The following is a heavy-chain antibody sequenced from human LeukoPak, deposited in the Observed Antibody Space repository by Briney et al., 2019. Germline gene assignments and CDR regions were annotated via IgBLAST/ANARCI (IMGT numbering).Heavy chain of an antibody. Sequence: GGSLRFSCAASGFTFNDYAMHWVRQAPGQGLEWVSLISWDGGSTYYADSVKGRFTISRNNSKNSLYLQMNSLRAEDTALYYCAKGHTDLRYLGWLSGPQYYFVYWGDRALCTVSS. J-gene: IGHJ4*03. CDR2: ISWDGGST. D-gene: IGHD3-9*01. CDR1: GFTFNDYA. V-gene: IGHV3-43D*03. CDR3: AKGHTDLRYLGWLSGPQYYFVY.